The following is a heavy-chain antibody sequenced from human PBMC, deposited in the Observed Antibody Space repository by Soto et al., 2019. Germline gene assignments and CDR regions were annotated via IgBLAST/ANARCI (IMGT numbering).Heavy chain of an antibody. V-gene: IGHV3-7*01. Sequence: GGSLRLSCAASGFTFSSYWMSWVRQAPGKGLEWVANIKQDGSEKYYVDSVKGRFTISRDNAKNSLYLQMNSLRAEDTAVYYCARDRDTDGYNWNYDWFDPWGQGTLVTVSS. CDR2: IKQDGSEK. J-gene: IGHJ5*02. D-gene: IGHD1-7*01. CDR3: ARDRDTDGYNWNYDWFDP. CDR1: GFTFSSYW.